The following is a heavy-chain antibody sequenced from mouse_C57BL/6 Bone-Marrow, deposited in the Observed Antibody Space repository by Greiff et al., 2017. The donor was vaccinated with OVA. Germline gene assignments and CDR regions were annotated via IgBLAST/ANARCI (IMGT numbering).Heavy chain of an antibody. D-gene: IGHD5-5*01. CDR1: GYTFTSYW. Sequence: QVQLQQPGAELVMPGASVKLSCKAYGYTFTSYWMHWVKQRPGQGLEWIGEIDPSDSYTNYNQKFKGKSTLTVDKSSSTAYMQLSSLTSEDSAVYYCARDYHYWGQGTSVTVSS. CDR3: ARDYHY. V-gene: IGHV1-69*01. CDR2: IDPSDSYT. J-gene: IGHJ4*01.